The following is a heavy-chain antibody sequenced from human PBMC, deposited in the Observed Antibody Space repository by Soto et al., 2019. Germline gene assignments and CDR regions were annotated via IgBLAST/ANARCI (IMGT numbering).Heavy chain of an antibody. CDR1: GYTFSSYD. Sequence: ASVKVSCEASGYTFSSYDINCVRQATGQGLQWMGWMDPNSGHTVYAQRFQGRATMTRNTSISTAYMELSSLRSEDTAVYYWFDPWGQGTLVTVSS. J-gene: IGHJ5*02. V-gene: IGHV1-8*01. CDR3: FDP. CDR2: MDPNSGHT.